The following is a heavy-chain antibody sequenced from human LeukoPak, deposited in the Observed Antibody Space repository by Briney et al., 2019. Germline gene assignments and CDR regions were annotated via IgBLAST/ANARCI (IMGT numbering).Heavy chain of an antibody. J-gene: IGHJ4*02. V-gene: IGHV3-74*01. D-gene: IGHD2/OR15-2a*01. Sequence: GGSLRLSCAASGLTFSSHWMHWVRQAPGKGLVWVSHINSDGSWTSYADSVKGRFTISKDNAKNTVYLQMNNLRAEDTAVYYCVSFYETYWGRGTLVTVSS. CDR3: VSFYETY. CDR1: GLTFSSHW. CDR2: INSDGSWT.